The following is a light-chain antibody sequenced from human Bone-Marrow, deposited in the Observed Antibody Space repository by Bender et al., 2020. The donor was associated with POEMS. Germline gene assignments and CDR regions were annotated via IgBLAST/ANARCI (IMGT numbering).Light chain of an antibody. CDR2: QDS. Sequence: SYELTQPPSVSVSPGQTAAITCSGISLGDKYVYWYQQKAGQSPVLVIYQDSKRPSGIPERFSGSNSGNTATLTISETQTMDEAAYYCQAWDLSNVVFGGGTKLTVL. CDR1: SLGDKY. CDR3: QAWDLSNVV. J-gene: IGLJ2*01. V-gene: IGLV3-1*01.